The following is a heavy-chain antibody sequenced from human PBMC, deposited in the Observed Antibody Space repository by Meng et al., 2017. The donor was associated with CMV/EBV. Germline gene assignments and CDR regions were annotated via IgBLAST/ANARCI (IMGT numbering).Heavy chain of an antibody. CDR2: ISSSSSTI. J-gene: IGHJ4*02. CDR3: ARDLLFGFLERLDY. D-gene: IGHD3-3*01. Sequence: GESLKISCAASGFTFSSYSMNWVRQAPGKGLEWVSYISSSSSTIYYADSVKGRFTISRDNAKNSLYLQMNSLRAEDTAVYYCARDLLFGFLERLDYWGQGTLVTVSS. V-gene: IGHV3-48*04. CDR1: GFTFSSYS.